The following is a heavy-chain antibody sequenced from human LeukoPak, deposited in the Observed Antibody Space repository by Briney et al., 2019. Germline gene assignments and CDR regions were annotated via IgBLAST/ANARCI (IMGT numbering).Heavy chain of an antibody. CDR2: INHRGST. CDR1: GGSFSGYY. V-gene: IGHV4-34*01. J-gene: IGHJ4*02. Sequence: SETLSLTCAVYGGSFSGYYWSWIRQPPGKGLEWIGEINHRGSTNYNPSLKSRVTISVDTSKNQFSLKLSSVTAADTAVYYCARGLYESGYWGQGTLVTVSS. D-gene: IGHD3-3*01. CDR3: ARGLYESGY.